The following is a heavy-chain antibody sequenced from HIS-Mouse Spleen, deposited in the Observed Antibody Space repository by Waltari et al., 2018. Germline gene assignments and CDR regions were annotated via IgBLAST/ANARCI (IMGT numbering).Heavy chain of an antibody. V-gene: IGHV2-70*15. CDR3: ARIAEGYSSGWYAFDY. Sequence: QVTLRESGPALVKPTQTLTLTGTFSGFSLSTSGMCVNRIRQPPGKALEWLARIDWDDDKYYSTSLKTRLTISKDTSKNQVVLTMTNMDPVDTATYYCARIAEGYSSGWYAFDYWGQGTLVTVSS. D-gene: IGHD6-19*01. CDR1: GFSLSTSGMC. J-gene: IGHJ4*02. CDR2: IDWDDDK.